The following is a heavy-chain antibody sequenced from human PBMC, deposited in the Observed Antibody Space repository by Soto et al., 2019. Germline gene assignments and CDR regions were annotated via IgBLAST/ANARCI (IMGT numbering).Heavy chain of an antibody. CDR2: IYSGGTT. J-gene: IGHJ4*02. CDR3: AKDFTHPFDY. V-gene: IGHV3-66*01. CDR1: GFTVSRNY. Sequence: GGSLRLSCAVSGFTVSRNYMSWVRQAPGKGLEWVAGIYSGGTTYYADSVKGRFTISRDNSKNTVYLQMNSLRAEDTAVYYCAKDFTHPFDYWGQGTVVTVSS.